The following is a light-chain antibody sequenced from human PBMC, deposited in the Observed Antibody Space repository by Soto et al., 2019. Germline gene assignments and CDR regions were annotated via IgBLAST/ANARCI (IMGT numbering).Light chain of an antibody. Sequence: IVMTQSPLSLPVTPGEPASISCRSSQSLLHRSGYNYLTWYVQKPGQSPQLLIYLASGRASGVPDRVSGSGSGTDFTLRISRVEAEDVGVYYCMQALETPLAFGGGPKLEIK. CDR1: QSLLHRSGYNY. CDR3: MQALETPLA. J-gene: IGKJ4*01. CDR2: LAS. V-gene: IGKV2-28*01.